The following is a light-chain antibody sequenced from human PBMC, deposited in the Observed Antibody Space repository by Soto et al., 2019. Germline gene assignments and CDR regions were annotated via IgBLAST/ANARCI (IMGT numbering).Light chain of an antibody. CDR2: EVS. CDR1: SSDIGGYNY. V-gene: IGLV2-14*01. Sequence: QSALTQSASVSGSPGQSITISCTGTSSDIGGYNYVSWYQQHPDKAPKLMIFEVSNRPSGVSNRFSGSKSGNTASLTISGLLPEDEADYYCSSYTTSSTVAFFGGAKLTVL. CDR3: SSYTTSSTVA. J-gene: IGLJ2*01.